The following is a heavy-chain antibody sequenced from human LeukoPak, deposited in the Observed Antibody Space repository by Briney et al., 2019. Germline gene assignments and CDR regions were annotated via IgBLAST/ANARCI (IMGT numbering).Heavy chain of an antibody. Sequence: GGSLRLSCAASGFTFSSYSMNWVRQAPGKGLEWVSSISSSSSYIYYADSVKGRFTISRDNSKNTLYLQMNSLRAEGTAVYYCAKDKRSGYLNWFDPWGQGTLVTVSS. D-gene: IGHD3-3*01. CDR2: ISSSSSYI. CDR3: AKDKRSGYLNWFDP. V-gene: IGHV3-21*04. J-gene: IGHJ5*02. CDR1: GFTFSSYS.